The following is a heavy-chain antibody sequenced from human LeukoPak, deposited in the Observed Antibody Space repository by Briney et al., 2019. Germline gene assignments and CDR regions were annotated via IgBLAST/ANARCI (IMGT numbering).Heavy chain of an antibody. V-gene: IGHV3-74*01. D-gene: IGHD1-26*01. J-gene: IGHJ4*02. CDR2: INSDGSST. CDR3: ARRGEDGSYYDY. Sequence: PGGSLRLSCAASGFTFSSNWMHWVRQVPGKGLVWVSRINSDGSSTSYADSVKGRFTISRDNAKNTMCLQMNSLRAEDTAVYYCARRGEDGSYYDYWGQGTPVTVSS. CDR1: GFTFSSNW.